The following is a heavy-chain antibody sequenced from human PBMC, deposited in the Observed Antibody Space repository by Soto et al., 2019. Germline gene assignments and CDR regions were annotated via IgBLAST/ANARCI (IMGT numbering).Heavy chain of an antibody. V-gene: IGHV1-3*01. CDR2: INAGNGNT. J-gene: IGHJ4*02. CDR1: GYTFTSYA. CDR3: ARALNYDSSGYYYVPSYYFDY. D-gene: IGHD3-22*01. Sequence: GASVKVSCKASGYTFTSYAMHWVRQAPGQRLEWMGWINAGNGNTKYSQKFQGRVTITRDTSASTAYMELSSLRSEDTAVYYCARALNYDSSGYYYVPSYYFDYWGQGTLVTVSS.